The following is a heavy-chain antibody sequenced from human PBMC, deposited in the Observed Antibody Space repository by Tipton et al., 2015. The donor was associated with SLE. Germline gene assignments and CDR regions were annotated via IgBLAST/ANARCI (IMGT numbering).Heavy chain of an antibody. CDR2: IYYSGST. Sequence: TLSLTCAVYGGSFSGYYWSWIRQPPGKGLEWIGYIYYSGSTYYNPSLKSRVTISVDTSKNQFSLKLSSVTAADTAVYYCARDNSSGGNDYWGQGTLVTVSS. CDR3: ARDNSSGGNDY. CDR1: GGSFSGYY. D-gene: IGHD3-22*01. J-gene: IGHJ4*02. V-gene: IGHV4-34*01.